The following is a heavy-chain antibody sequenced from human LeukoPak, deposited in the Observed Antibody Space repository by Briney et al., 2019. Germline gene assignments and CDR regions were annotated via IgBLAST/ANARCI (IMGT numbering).Heavy chain of an antibody. CDR3: ARLDSSGYSPGY. Sequence: SVKVSCKASGGTFSSYAISWVRQAPGQGLEWMGRIIPIFGTANYAQKFQGRVTTTTGESTSTAYMELSSLRSEDTAVYYCARLDSSGYSPGYWGQGTLVTVSS. V-gene: IGHV1-69*05. J-gene: IGHJ4*02. CDR2: IIPIFGTA. CDR1: GGTFSSYA. D-gene: IGHD3-22*01.